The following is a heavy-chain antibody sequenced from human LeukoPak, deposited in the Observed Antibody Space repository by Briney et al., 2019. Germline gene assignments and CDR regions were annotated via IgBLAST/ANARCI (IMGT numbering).Heavy chain of an antibody. CDR1: GYTFTGYY. CDR2: INPNSGGT. D-gene: IGHD2-15*01. J-gene: IGHJ5*02. V-gene: IGHV1-2*02. CDR3: ARGHHCTGGSCYSNWFDP. Sequence: ASVKVSCKASGYTFTGYYMHWVRQAPGQGLEWMGWINPNSGGTNYAQKFQGRVTMTRDTSISTAYMELSRLRSDDTAVYYCARGHHCTGGSCYSNWFDPWGQGTLVTVSS.